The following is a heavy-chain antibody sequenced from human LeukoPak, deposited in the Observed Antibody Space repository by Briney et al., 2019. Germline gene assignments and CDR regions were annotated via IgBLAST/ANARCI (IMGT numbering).Heavy chain of an antibody. CDR3: ARGEIATILGVIGRNYFDY. D-gene: IGHD5-24*01. CDR2: ISSSSSYI. V-gene: IGHV3-21*01. J-gene: IGHJ4*02. Sequence: GGSLRLSCAASGFTFSSYSMNWVRQAPGKGLEWVSSISSSSSYIYYADSVKGRFTISRDNAKNSLYLQMNSLRAEDTAVYYCARGEIATILGVIGRNYFDYWGQGTLVTVSS. CDR1: GFTFSSYS.